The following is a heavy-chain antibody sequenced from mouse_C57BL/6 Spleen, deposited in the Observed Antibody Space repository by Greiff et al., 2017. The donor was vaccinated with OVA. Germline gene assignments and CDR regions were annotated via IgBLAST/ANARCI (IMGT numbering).Heavy chain of an antibody. J-gene: IGHJ4*01. V-gene: IGHV5-4*01. CDR3: ARVNYYGSSPYYAMDY. CDR1: GFTFSSYA. D-gene: IGHD1-1*01. Sequence: EVQRVESGGGLVKPGGSLKLSCAASGFTFSSYAMSWVRQTPEKRLEWVATISDGGSYTYYPDNVKGRFTISRDNAKNNLYLQMSHLKSEDTAMYYCARVNYYGSSPYYAMDYWGQGTSVTVSS. CDR2: ISDGGSYT.